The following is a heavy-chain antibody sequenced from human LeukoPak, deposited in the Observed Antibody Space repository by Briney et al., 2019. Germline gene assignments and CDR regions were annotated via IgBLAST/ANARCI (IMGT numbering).Heavy chain of an antibody. J-gene: IGHJ4*02. Sequence: GGSLRLSCEVSGFTITNHWMYWVCQAPGKGLVWVSRIKSDERRAAYAGSVKGRFTISRDNAKNTLYLQMNSLRAEDTAVYYCATVFKGSSLQDYWGQGTLVTVSS. V-gene: IGHV3-74*03. D-gene: IGHD1-26*01. CDR2: IKSDERRA. CDR1: GFTITNHW. CDR3: ATVFKGSSLQDY.